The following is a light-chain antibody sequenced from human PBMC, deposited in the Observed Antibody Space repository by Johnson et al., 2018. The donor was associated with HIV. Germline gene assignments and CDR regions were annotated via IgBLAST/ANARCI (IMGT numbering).Light chain of an antibody. Sequence: QSVLTQPPSVSAAPGQKVTISCSGSSSNIGNNYVSWYQQFPGTAPKLLIYENNKRPSGIPDRFSGSKSGTSATLGITGLQTGDEADYYCGTWDSSPSAYGFVTGTKVTVL. CDR2: ENN. CDR1: SSNIGNNY. CDR3: GTWDSSPSAYG. V-gene: IGLV1-51*02. J-gene: IGLJ1*01.